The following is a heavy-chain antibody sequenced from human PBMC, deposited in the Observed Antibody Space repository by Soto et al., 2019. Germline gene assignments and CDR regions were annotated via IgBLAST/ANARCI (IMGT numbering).Heavy chain of an antibody. CDR3: AKDRLAGNFDY. V-gene: IGHV3-23*01. CDR2: ISNTGGST. J-gene: IGHJ4*02. CDR1: GFTFNNYA. Sequence: VQLLDSGGGLVQPGGSLGLSCAASGFTFNNYAMNWVRQAPGKGLEWVATISNTGGSTYYADSVKGRFTISRDNSKNTLYLQMNSLRVEDTAVYYCAKDRLAGNFDYWGQGTQVTVSS.